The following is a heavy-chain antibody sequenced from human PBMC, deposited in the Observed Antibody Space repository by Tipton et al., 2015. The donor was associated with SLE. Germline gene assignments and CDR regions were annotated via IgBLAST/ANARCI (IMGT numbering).Heavy chain of an antibody. CDR3: ARAGDFWSGYYY. Sequence: QVQLVQSGPEVKKPGSSVKVSCKASGGTFSSYTITWVRQAPGQGLEWMGRIIPILGIANYAQKFQGRVTITADKSTSTAYMELSSLRSEDTAVYYCARAGDFWSGYYYWGQGTLVTVSS. J-gene: IGHJ4*02. V-gene: IGHV1-69*09. D-gene: IGHD3-3*01. CDR1: GGTFSSYT. CDR2: IIPILGIA.